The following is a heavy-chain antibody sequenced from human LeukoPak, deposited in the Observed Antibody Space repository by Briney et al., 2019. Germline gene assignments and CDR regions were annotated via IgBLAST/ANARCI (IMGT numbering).Heavy chain of an antibody. J-gene: IGHJ5*02. CDR1: GGSFSGYY. V-gene: IGHV4-34*01. Sequence: PSETLSLTCAVYGGSFSGYYWSWIRQPPGKGLEWIGEINHSGSTNYNPSLKSRVTISVDTSKNQFSLKLSSVTAADTAVYYCAREQQQLVNWFDPWGQGTLVTVSS. CDR3: AREQQQLVNWFDP. D-gene: IGHD6-13*01. CDR2: INHSGST.